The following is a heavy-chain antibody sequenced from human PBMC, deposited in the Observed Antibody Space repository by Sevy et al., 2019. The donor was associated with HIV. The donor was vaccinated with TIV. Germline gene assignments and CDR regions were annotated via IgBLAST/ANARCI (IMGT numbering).Heavy chain of an antibody. CDR2: ISGSGNTI. D-gene: IGHD1-26*01. CDR3: ARAGGSWALRY. J-gene: IGHJ4*02. Sequence: GGSLRLSCAASEFTFSTYAMHWVRQAPGKGLEWVSYISGSGNTIYYTDSVKGRFTISRDNAKDSLYLQMNSLRAEDTAVYYCARAGGSWALRYWGQGSLVTVSS. V-gene: IGHV3-48*04. CDR1: EFTFSTYA.